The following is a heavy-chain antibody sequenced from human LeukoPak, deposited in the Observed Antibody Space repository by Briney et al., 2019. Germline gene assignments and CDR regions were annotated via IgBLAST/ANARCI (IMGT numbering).Heavy chain of an antibody. CDR1: GGSISSGDYY. J-gene: IGHJ6*03. CDR3: AKSSTRLYYYMDV. D-gene: IGHD2-2*01. CDR2: IYYSGST. V-gene: IGHV4-30-4*08. Sequence: SQTLSLTCTVSGGSISSGDYYWSWIRQPPGKGLEWIGYIYYSGSTYYNPSLKSRVTISVDRSKNQFSLKLSSVTAADTAVYYCAKSSTRLYYYMDVWGKGTTVTVSS.